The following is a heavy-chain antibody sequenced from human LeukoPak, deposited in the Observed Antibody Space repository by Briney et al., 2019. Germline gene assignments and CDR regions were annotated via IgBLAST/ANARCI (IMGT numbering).Heavy chain of an antibody. CDR1: GFTFSSYW. Sequence: KSGGSLRLSCAASGFTFSSYWMSWVRQAPGKGLEWVSYISSSSGSMYYLDSVKGRFTISRDNAKNSLYLQMNSLQVEDSAVYFCARAGISGYFYPNEYFNHWGPGTRVLVSS. J-gene: IGHJ1*01. D-gene: IGHD3-22*01. V-gene: IGHV3-21*06. CDR2: ISSSSGSM. CDR3: ARAGISGYFYPNEYFNH.